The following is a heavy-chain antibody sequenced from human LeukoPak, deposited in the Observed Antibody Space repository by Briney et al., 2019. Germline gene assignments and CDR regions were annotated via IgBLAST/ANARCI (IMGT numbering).Heavy chain of an antibody. CDR1: GFTVTSNY. J-gene: IGHJ4*02. V-gene: IGHV3-53*01. D-gene: IGHD5-12*01. Sequence: PGGSLRLSCAAPGFTVTSNYMSWVRQAPGKGLEWVSVIYIGGSTYYADSVKGRFTISRDNSKNTLYLQMNSLRAEDTAVYYCARGGSSGYDYEAFDYWGQGTLVTVSS. CDR2: IYIGGST. CDR3: ARGGSSGYDYEAFDY.